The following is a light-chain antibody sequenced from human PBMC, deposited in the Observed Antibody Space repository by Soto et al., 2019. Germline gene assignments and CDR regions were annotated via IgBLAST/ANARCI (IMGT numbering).Light chain of an antibody. J-gene: IGKJ5*01. CDR3: QQLNSYPLT. CDR1: QSISSY. CDR2: DAS. V-gene: IGKV1-33*01. Sequence: DIQMTQSPSSLSASVGDRVTITCRASQSISSYLNWYQQKLGKAPKLLIYDASNLETGVPSRFSGSGSGTDFTFTISSLQPEDFATYYCQQLNSYPLTFGQGTRLEIK.